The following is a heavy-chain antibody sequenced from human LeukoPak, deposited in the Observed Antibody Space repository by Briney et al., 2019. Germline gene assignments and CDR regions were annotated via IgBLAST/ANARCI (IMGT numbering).Heavy chain of an antibody. CDR1: GYSFSSHW. CDR2: INPDDSDT. CDR3: ARALRTTDFDS. V-gene: IGHV5-51*01. Sequence: GESLKISCKGSGYSFSSHWIVWVRQMPGKGLEWMGLINPDDSDTRYNPSFQGQVTISADKAVSTAYLQWSSLKASDTAMYYCARALRTTDFDSWGQGTLVTVSS. J-gene: IGHJ4*02. D-gene: IGHD1-1*01.